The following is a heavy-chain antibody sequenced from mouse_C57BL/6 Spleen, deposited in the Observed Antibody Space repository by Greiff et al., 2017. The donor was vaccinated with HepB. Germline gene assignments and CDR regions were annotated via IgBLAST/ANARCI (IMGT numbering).Heavy chain of an antibody. CDR3: ARIYYSNLYYAMDY. CDR2: IWSGGST. CDR1: GFSLTSYG. Sequence: QVHVKQSGPGLVQPSQSLSITCTVSGFSLTSYGVHWVRQSPGKGLEWLGVIWSGGSTDYNAAFISRLSISKDNSKSQVFFKMNSLQADDTAIYYCARIYYSNLYYAMDYWGQGTSVTVSS. V-gene: IGHV2-2*01. D-gene: IGHD2-5*01. J-gene: IGHJ4*01.